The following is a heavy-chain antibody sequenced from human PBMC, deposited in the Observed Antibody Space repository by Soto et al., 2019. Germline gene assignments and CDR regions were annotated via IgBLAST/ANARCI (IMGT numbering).Heavy chain of an antibody. CDR2: ISGSGGST. CDR1: GFTFSSYA. V-gene: IGHV3-23*01. Sequence: GGSLRLSCAASGFTFSSYAMSWVRQAPGKGLEWVSAISGSGGSTYYADSVKGRFTISRDNSKNTLYLQMNSLRAEDTAVYYWAKGPPVVVVVAATVWGKGKMVTVSS. J-gene: IGHJ6*04. CDR3: AKGPPVVVVVAATV. D-gene: IGHD2-15*01.